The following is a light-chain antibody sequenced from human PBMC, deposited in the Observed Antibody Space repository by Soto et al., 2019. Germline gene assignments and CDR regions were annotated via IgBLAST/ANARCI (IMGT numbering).Light chain of an antibody. CDR1: SSDVGGYNY. CDR3: SSYAGNNNLV. CDR2: EVS. V-gene: IGLV2-8*01. J-gene: IGLJ2*01. Sequence: QSALTQPPSASGSPGQSVTISCTGTSSDVGGYNYVSWYQQHPGKAPKFMIYEVSKRPSGVPYRFSGSKSGNTASLTVSGLQAEDEADYYCSSYAGNNNLVFGGGTKLTVL.